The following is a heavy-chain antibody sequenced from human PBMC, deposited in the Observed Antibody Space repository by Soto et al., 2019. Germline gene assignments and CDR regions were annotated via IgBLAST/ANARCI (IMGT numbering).Heavy chain of an antibody. V-gene: IGHV1-3*01. CDR2: INSGNGNT. CDR3: ARDGDECSTTSCYMIDY. Sequence: ASVKCSFKASVYTFTSYAIHWLRQAPLQRLEWIGWINSGNGNTKYSQKFQGRITISRGTSASTAYMELSSLRSEDEAVYYCARDGDECSTTSCYMIDYWGQGTMVTVSS. D-gene: IGHD2-2*02. CDR1: VYTFTSYA. J-gene: IGHJ4*02.